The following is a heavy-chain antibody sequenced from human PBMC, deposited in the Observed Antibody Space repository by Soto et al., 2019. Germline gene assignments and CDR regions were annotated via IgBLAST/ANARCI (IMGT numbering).Heavy chain of an antibody. CDR2: IYGGGRT. Sequence: EVQLVESGGGLVQPGGSLRLSCAASGFTVSSYYMSWVRQAPGKGLECVSIIYGGGRTNYADSVKGRFTVSRDNYKNTLYLQMIGLRAEDTAMYYCCGRSKVTINWFFDLWGRGTLVTVSS. CDR3: CGRSKVTINWFFDL. CDR1: GFTVSSYY. V-gene: IGHV3-66*01. J-gene: IGHJ2*01. D-gene: IGHD4-17*01.